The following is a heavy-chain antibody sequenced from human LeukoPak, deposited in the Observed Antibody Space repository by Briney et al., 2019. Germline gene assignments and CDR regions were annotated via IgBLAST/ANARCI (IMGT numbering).Heavy chain of an antibody. CDR2: INPNSGGT. Sequence: ASVKVSCKASGYTFTGYYMHWVRQAPGQGLEWMGRINPNSGGTNYAQKFQGRVTMTRDTSISTAYMELSRVRSDDTAVYYCARGGYDFVYYYYGMDVWGQGTTVTVSS. J-gene: IGHJ6*02. V-gene: IGHV1-2*06. CDR1: GYTFTGYY. D-gene: IGHD3-3*01. CDR3: ARGGYDFVYYYYGMDV.